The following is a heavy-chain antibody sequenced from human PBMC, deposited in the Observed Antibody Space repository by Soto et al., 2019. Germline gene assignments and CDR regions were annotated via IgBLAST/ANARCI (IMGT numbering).Heavy chain of an antibody. J-gene: IGHJ4*02. CDR3: ARAGGLGAVAADY. V-gene: IGHV4-30-2*01. CDR2: IYHSGST. CDR1: GGSISSGGYS. Sequence: QLQLQESGSGLVKPSQTLSLTCAVSGGSISSGGYSWSWIRQPPGKGLEWIGYIYHSGSTYYNPSLKSRVTISVDRSKNRFSLKRSSVTAADTAVYYCARAGGLGAVAADYWGQGTLVTVSS. D-gene: IGHD6-19*01.